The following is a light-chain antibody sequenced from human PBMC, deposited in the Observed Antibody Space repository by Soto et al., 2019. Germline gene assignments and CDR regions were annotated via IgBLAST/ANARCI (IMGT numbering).Light chain of an antibody. J-gene: IGLJ1*01. V-gene: IGLV2-14*03. CDR3: TSSTSRGTYV. CDR1: SSDVGAYNF. Sequence: QSALTQPASVSGSPGQSITISCTGTSSDVGAYNFVSWYRQHPGKAPKLIIYNVSDRPSGVSNRFSGSKSANTASLTISGLQAEDEADYYCTSSTSRGTYVFGTGTKVTVL. CDR2: NVS.